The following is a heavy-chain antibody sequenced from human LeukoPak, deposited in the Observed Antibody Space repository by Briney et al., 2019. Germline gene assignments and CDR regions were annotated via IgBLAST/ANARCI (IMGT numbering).Heavy chain of an antibody. D-gene: IGHD6-13*01. CDR1: GGSFSGYY. V-gene: IGHV4-34*01. CDR3: ARHIGAAAAGTYY. CDR2: INHSGST. J-gene: IGHJ4*02. Sequence: SETLSLTCAVYGGSFSGYYRSWIRQPPGKGLEWIGEINHSGSTNYNPSLKSRVTISVDTSKNQFSLKLRSVTAADTAVYYCARHIGAAAAGTYYWGQGTLVTVSS.